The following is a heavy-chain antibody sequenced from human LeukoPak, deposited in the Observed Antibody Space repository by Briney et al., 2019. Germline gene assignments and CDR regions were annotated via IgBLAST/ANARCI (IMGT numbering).Heavy chain of an antibody. J-gene: IGHJ4*02. CDR3: ARSGGYCSGGRCYNFDS. CDR2: IDSETT. D-gene: IGHD2-15*01. CDR1: GVFISSGGFY. Sequence: SQTLSLTCSVSGVFISSGGFYWNWIRQPPGKGLEWIGYIDSETTHYNPSLKSRVTISVDRSKNQFSLRLASVTAADTAVLYCARSGGYCSGGRCYNFDSWGQGTLVTVSS. V-gene: IGHV4-30-2*01.